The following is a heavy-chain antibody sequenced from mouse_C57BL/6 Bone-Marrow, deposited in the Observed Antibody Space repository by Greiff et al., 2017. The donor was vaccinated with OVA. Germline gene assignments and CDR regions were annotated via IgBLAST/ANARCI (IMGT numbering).Heavy chain of an antibody. CDR2: IDPSDSYT. J-gene: IGHJ4*01. Sequence: VQLQQPGAELVMPGASVKLSCKASGYTFTSYWMHWVKQRPGQGLEWIGEIDPSDSYTNYNQKFKGKSTLTVDKSSSTAYMQLSSLTSEDSAVYYCARYSGSSYYAMDYWGQGTSVTVSS. D-gene: IGHD1-1*01. CDR3: ARYSGSSYYAMDY. V-gene: IGHV1-69*01. CDR1: GYTFTSYW.